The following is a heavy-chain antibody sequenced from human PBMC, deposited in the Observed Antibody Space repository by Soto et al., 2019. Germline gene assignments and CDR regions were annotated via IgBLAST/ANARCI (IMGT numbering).Heavy chain of an antibody. J-gene: IGHJ4*02. D-gene: IGHD4-17*01. V-gene: IGHV3-33*01. CDR1: GFTFSSYG. CDR2: IWYDGSNK. CDR3: ARHKFYGDPYYFDY. Sequence: GGSLRLSCAASGFTFSSYGMHWVRQAPGKGLEWVAVIWYDGSNKYYADSVKGRFTISRDNSKNTLYLQMNSLRAEDTAVYYCARHKFYGDPYYFDYWGQGTLVTVSS.